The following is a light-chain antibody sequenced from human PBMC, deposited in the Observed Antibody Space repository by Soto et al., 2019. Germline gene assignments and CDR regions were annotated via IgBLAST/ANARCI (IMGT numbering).Light chain of an antibody. V-gene: IGKV2-30*02. CDR3: MQGTHWPWT. CDR1: QSLIHSDGSTY. Sequence: DVVMTQSPLSLPVTLGQPASISCTSSQSLIHSDGSTYLSWFQQRPGQSPRRLSGSGSGTDFTLKISRVEAEDVGVYYCMQGTHWPWTFGQGTEVEIK. J-gene: IGKJ1*01.